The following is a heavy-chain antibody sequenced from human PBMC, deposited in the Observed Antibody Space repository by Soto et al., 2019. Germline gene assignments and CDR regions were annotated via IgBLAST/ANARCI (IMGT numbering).Heavy chain of an antibody. J-gene: IGHJ4*02. V-gene: IGHV4-61*01. CDR3: AREFSNSPEAFDS. CDR1: GGSVNSDNFY. CDR2: XXXTXSX. Sequence: SETRSLICTVSGGSVNSDNFYWSWIRQPLGRGLEXIGYXXXTXSXXXNXXXXSRVTISIDTSRNQFSLKLSSVTAADTAVYYCAREFSNSPEAFDSWGQGSLVTVSS. D-gene: IGHD6-6*01.